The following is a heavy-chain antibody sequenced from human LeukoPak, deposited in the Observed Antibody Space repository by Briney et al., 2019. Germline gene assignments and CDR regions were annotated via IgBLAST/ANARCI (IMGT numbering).Heavy chain of an antibody. CDR1: GYTFTNYY. CDR2: TNPSGGST. Sequence: ASVKVSCKASGYTFTNYYMNWVRQAPGQGLEWMGMTNPSGGSTRYAQKFRGRVTMTRDTSTSTVDMELSGLRSEDTAVYYCAKDAGGIPGNPDTPDYWGQGTLVIVSS. V-gene: IGHV1-46*01. J-gene: IGHJ4*02. D-gene: IGHD1-26*01. CDR3: AKDAGGIPGNPDTPDY.